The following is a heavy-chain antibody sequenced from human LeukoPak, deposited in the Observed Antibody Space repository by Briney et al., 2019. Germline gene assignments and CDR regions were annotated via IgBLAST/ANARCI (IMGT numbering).Heavy chain of an antibody. J-gene: IGHJ4*02. V-gene: IGHV3-73*01. CDR2: IRSKANSYAT. CDR1: GFTFGGSA. D-gene: IGHD1-7*01. Sequence: GGSLRLSCAASGFTFGGSAMHWVRQASGKGLEWVGRIRSKANSYATAYAASVKGRFTISRDDSKNTAYLQMNSLKTEDTAVYYRTRHDNWNYVEDYWGQGTLVTVSS. CDR3: TRHDNWNYVEDY.